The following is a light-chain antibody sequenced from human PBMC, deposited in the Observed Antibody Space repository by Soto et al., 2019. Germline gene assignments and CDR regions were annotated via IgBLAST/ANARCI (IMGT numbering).Light chain of an antibody. V-gene: IGKV1-5*03. J-gene: IGKJ1*01. CDR2: KAS. CDR1: QSISSW. CDR3: QEYNTYLRT. Sequence: QMIKEKSTLSASVGDRVTITCRASQSISSWLAWYQQKPGKAPRLLIYKASTLESGVPSRFSGSGSGTEFTLTISSLQPDDFATYYCQEYNTYLRTFGQGTNADVK.